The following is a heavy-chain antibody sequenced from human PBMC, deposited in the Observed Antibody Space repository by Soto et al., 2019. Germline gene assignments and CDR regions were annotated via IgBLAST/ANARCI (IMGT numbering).Heavy chain of an antibody. V-gene: IGHV5-51*01. D-gene: IGHD1-7*01. Sequence: GESLKISCKGSGYSFTSYWIGWVRQMPGKGLEWMGIIYPGDSDTRYSPSFQGQVTISADKSISTAYLQWSSLKASDTAMYHCARRGTGTTKFDYYYMDVWGKGTTVTVSS. CDR1: GYSFTSYW. CDR3: ARRGTGTTKFDYYYMDV. CDR2: IYPGDSDT. J-gene: IGHJ6*03.